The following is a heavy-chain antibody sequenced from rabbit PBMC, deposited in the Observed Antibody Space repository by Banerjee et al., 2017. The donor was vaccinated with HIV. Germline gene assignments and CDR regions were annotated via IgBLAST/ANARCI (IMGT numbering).Heavy chain of an antibody. V-gene: IGHV1S40*01. CDR1: GFSFSNSYY. J-gene: IGHJ4*01. CDR2: IYAGVSGTT. Sequence: QSLEESGGDLVKPGASLTLTCTASGFSFSNSYYMCWVRQAPGKGLEWIACIYAGVSGTTYYASWAKGRFTISKTSSTTVTLQMTSLTAADTAAYFCARGDADYAWGINLWGQGTLVTVS. D-gene: IGHD6-1*01. CDR3: ARGDADYAWGINL.